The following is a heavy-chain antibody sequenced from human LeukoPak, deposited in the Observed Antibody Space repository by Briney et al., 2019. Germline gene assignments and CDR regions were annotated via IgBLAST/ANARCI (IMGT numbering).Heavy chain of an antibody. CDR2: INPNSGGT. Sequence: ASVKVSCKTSGYSFSDYHIQWLRQAPGQGLEWMGWINPNSGGTNYAQKFQGRVTMTRDTSISTAYMELSRLRSDDTAVYYCARGIAGYDASFDYWGQGTLVTVSS. D-gene: IGHD1-1*01. J-gene: IGHJ4*02. CDR3: ARGIAGYDASFDY. V-gene: IGHV1-2*02. CDR1: GYSFSDYH.